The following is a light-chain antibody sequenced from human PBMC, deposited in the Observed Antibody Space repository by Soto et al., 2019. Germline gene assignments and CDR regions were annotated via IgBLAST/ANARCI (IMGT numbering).Light chain of an antibody. V-gene: IGKV1-5*03. CDR2: KAS. J-gene: IGKJ5*01. CDR3: HQYYSYPIT. CDR1: QSISSL. Sequence: IQMTHSPSTLSASVLYRVTITFLASQSISSLLAWYQHKPGKAPKFLIYKASSLQSGVPARFSGSGSGTEFTLTITSLQPDDFATYYCHQYYSYPITFGQGTQLE.